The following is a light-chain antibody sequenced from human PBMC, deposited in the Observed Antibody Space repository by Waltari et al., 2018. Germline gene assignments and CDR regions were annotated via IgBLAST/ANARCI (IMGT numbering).Light chain of an antibody. CDR3: QQYSSYTT. CDR1: QSISSW. V-gene: IGKV1-5*03. J-gene: IGKJ1*01. CDR2: KAS. Sequence: DIQMTQSPSTLPASVGDRVTITCRASQSISSWLAWYQQKPGKAPKLLIYKASNLESGVPSRFSGSGSGTEFTLTISSLQPDDFATYYCQQYSSYTTFGQGTKVEIK.